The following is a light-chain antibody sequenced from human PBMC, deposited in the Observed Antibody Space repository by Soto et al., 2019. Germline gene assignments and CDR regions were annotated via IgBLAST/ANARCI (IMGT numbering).Light chain of an antibody. V-gene: IGKV2-30*01. CDR2: KVS. J-gene: IGKJ1*01. Sequence: VMTQSPLSLPVTLGQPASISFMSTQSLVYSDGNTYLNWFHQRPGQSPGRLIYKVSNRDSGVPDRFSGTGSGTDFTLKISRVEAEDVGVYYCMQATLWPWTFGQGTKVDIK. CDR1: QSLVYSDGNTY. CDR3: MQATLWPWT.